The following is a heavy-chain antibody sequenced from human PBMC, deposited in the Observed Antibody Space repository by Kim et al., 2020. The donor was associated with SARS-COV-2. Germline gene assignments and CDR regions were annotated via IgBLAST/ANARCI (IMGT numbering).Heavy chain of an antibody. J-gene: IGHJ4*02. V-gene: IGHV3-48*02. CDR3: ASYPGYCSGGSCHNFDY. D-gene: IGHD2-15*01. Sequence: VKGRFNISRDNAKNSLYLQMNSLRDEDTAVYYCASYPGYCSGGSCHNFDYWGQGTLVTVSS.